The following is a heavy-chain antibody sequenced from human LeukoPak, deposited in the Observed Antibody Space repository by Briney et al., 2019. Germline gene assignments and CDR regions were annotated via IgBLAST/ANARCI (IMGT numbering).Heavy chain of an antibody. V-gene: IGHV4-34*01. CDR2: INHSGAT. D-gene: IGHD6-19*01. Sequence: PSETLSLTCAGSGGAFTGYYWSWIRQPPWKGLEWIGEINHSGATNYNPSLKSRVTISVDTSKNQFSLRLTSVSAADTGVYYCATPTRGGIAVTGTFGHWGQGTQVTVSS. CDR1: GGAFTGYY. J-gene: IGHJ4*02. CDR3: ATPTRGGIAVTGTFGH.